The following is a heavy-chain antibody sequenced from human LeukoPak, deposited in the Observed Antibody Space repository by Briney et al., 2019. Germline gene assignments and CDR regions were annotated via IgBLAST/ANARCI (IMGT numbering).Heavy chain of an antibody. CDR3: ARSVANWFDP. D-gene: IGHD4-23*01. CDR1: GDSINSYY. CDR2: IYYSGST. J-gene: IGHJ5*02. Sequence: PSETLSPTCTVSGDSINSYYWSWIRQPPGKGLEWIGYIYYSGSTNYNPSLKSRVTISVDTSKNQFSLKLSSVTAADTAVYYCARSVANWFDPWGQGTLVTVSS. V-gene: IGHV4-59*01.